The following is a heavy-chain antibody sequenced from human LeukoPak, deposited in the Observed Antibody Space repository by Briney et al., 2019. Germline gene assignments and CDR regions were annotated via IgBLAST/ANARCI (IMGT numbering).Heavy chain of an antibody. CDR3: ARGGTVVRGADDAFDI. CDR1: GFTFSSYA. D-gene: IGHD3-10*01. J-gene: IGHJ3*02. CDR2: ISFGGSNK. V-gene: IGHV3-30-3*01. Sequence: GGSLRLSCAASGFTFSSYALHWVRQAPGKGLEWVALISFGGSNKYYADSVKGRFTISRDNSKNTLYLQMNSLRAEDTAVYYCARGGTVVRGADDAFDIWGQGTMVTVS.